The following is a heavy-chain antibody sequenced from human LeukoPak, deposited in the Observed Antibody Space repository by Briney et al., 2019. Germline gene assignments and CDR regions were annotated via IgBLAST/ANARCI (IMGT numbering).Heavy chain of an antibody. Sequence: GGSLRLSCAASGFTFDDYAMHWVRQAPGKGLEWVSGISWNSGSIGYADSVKGRFTISRDNAKNSLYLQMNSLRADDTALYYCAKAPARGYSYVVFDYWGQGTLVTVSS. V-gene: IGHV3-9*01. CDR3: AKAPARGYSYVVFDY. D-gene: IGHD5-18*01. J-gene: IGHJ4*02. CDR2: ISWNSGSI. CDR1: GFTFDDYA.